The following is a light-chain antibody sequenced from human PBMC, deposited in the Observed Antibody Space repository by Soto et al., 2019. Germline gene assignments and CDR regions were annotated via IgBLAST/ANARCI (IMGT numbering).Light chain of an antibody. CDR2: DAS. Sequence: EIVLTQSPATLSLSPGERATLSCRASQSVSSDLAWYQQKPGQAPRLLIYDASIRATAIPARFSGRGPGTDFTLTISSLEPEDSAVYYCQQRSDWPRTFGQGTKVDIK. CDR3: QQRSDWPRT. CDR1: QSVSSD. V-gene: IGKV3-11*01. J-gene: IGKJ2*01.